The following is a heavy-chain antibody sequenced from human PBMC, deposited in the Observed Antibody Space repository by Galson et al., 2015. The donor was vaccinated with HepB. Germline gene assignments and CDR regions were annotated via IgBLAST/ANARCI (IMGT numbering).Heavy chain of an antibody. D-gene: IGHD3-10*01. V-gene: IGHV3-64D*06. CDR2: ISSNGGST. CDR1: GFTFSSYA. J-gene: IGHJ4*02. Sequence: SLRLSCAASGFTFSSYAMHWVRQAPGKGLEYVSAISSNGGSTYYADSVKGRFTISRDNSKNTLYLQMSSLRAEDTAVYYCVKTLTSVLLWFGERDYFDYWGQGTLVTVSS. CDR3: VKTLTSVLLWFGERDYFDY.